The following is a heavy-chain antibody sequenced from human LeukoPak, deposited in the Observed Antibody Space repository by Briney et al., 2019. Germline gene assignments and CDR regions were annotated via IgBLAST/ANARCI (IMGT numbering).Heavy chain of an antibody. V-gene: IGHV3-15*04. CDR1: GFSFSDAW. CDR3: ALDFSGWNYFDY. Sequence: GGSLRLSCAASGFSFSDAWMSWVRQIPGKGLEWVGRIESKTDGGTTDYAAPVKGRFTISRDDSTNTLYLQMNSLRAEDTAVYYCALDFSGWNYFDYWGQGTLVTVSS. D-gene: IGHD6-19*01. J-gene: IGHJ4*02. CDR2: IESKTDGGTT.